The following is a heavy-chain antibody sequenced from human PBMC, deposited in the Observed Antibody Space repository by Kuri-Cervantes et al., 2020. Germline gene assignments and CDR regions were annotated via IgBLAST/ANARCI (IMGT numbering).Heavy chain of an antibody. Sequence: SETLSLTCTVSGGSIDRSSYHWGWIRQPPGKGLEWIGYIYYSGSTNYNPSLKSRVTISVDTSKNQFSLKLSSVTAADTAVYYCARVSRQTDSLTIFGMDVWGKGTTVTVSS. CDR1: GGSIDRSSYH. CDR2: IYYSGST. CDR3: ARVSRQTDSLTIFGMDV. D-gene: IGHD3-3*01. J-gene: IGHJ6*03. V-gene: IGHV4-61*05.